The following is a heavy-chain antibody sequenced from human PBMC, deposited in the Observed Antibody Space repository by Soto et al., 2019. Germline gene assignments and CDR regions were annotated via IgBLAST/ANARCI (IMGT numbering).Heavy chain of an antibody. J-gene: IGHJ4*02. CDR3: ARHGEGGYCSGGSCYAVPGPTDY. V-gene: IGHV4-39*01. CDR2: IYYSGST. D-gene: IGHD2-15*01. Sequence: SETLSLTCTVTGGSIISSSYYWVWIRQPPGKGLEWIGSIYYSGSTYYNPSLKSRVTISVDTSKDQFSLKLSSVTAADTAVYYCARHGEGGYCSGGSCYAVPGPTDYWGQGTLVPVSS. CDR1: GGSIISSSYY.